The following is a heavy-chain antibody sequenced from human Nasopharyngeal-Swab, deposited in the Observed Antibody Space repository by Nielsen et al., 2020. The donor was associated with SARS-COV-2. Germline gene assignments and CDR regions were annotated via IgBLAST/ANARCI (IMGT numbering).Heavy chain of an antibody. Sequence: GGSLTLSCAASGFTFSNYWMTWVRQAPGQGLEWVANVKQDGTEKYYVDSVKGRFTISRDNAKNSLYLQMKSLRVEDTAVYYCAGKSSPFSASVHWGQGSLVTVSS. CDR3: AGKSSPFSASVH. CDR1: GFTFSNYW. V-gene: IGHV3-7*01. J-gene: IGHJ4*02. D-gene: IGHD5/OR15-5a*01. CDR2: VKQDGTEK.